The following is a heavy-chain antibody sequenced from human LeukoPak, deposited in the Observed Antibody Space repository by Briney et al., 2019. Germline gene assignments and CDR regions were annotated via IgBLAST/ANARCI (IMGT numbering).Heavy chain of an antibody. J-gene: IGHJ4*02. V-gene: IGHV5-51*01. Sequence: GESVKISCKGSGYSFTSYWIGWVRQMPGKGLEWMGIIYPGDSDTRYSPSFQGQVTISADKSISTAYLQWSSLKASDTAMYYCARRPRYGSEIYQFDYWGQGTLVTVSS. CDR3: ARRPRYGSEIYQFDY. CDR1: GYSFTSYW. D-gene: IGHD3-10*01. CDR2: IYPGDSDT.